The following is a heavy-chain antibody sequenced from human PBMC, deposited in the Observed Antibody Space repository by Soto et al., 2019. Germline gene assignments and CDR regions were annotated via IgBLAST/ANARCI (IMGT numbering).Heavy chain of an antibody. D-gene: IGHD2-21*01. CDR2: VNSDGTIT. V-gene: IGHV3-74*01. CDR3: TRYQAYSSAL. J-gene: IGHJ4*02. Sequence: EVQLVESGGGLVQPGGSLRLSCAASGFDFTNAWMHWVRQAPGKGLVWVSHVNSDGTITTYADSVKGRFTISRDNAKNTVFLQMNSLTVEDTAVYYCTRYQAYSSALWGQGTLVTVSS. CDR1: GFDFTNAW.